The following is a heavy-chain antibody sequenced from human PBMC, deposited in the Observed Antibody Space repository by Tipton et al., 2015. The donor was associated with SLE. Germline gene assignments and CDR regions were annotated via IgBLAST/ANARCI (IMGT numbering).Heavy chain of an antibody. CDR2: ISSSSSYI. D-gene: IGHD6-19*01. J-gene: IGHJ3*02. CDR3: ARQGIAVAYSFDI. V-gene: IGHV3-21*06. CDR1: GFTFSTYT. Sequence: GSLRLSCTASGFTFSTYTLSWVRQAPGKGLEWVSSISSSSSYIYYTSSVKGRFTISRDNAKDSLDLQMNSLSAEDTALYYCARQGIAVAYSFDIWGQGTMVTVSS.